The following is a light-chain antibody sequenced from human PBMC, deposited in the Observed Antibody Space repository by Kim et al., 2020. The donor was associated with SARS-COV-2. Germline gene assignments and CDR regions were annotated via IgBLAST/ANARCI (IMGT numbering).Light chain of an antibody. CDR3: QSYDSSNPWV. CDR2: EDN. V-gene: IGLV6-57*02. J-gene: IGLJ3*02. Sequence: KTVTISCTGSSGSIASNFVKWYQQRPGSAPTTVIYEDNQRPSGVPDRFSGSIDSSSNSASLTISGLKTEDEADYYCQSYDSSNPWVFGGGTKLTVL. CDR1: SGSIASNF.